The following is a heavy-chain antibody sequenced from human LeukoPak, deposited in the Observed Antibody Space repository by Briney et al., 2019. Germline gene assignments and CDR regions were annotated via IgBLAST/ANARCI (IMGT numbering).Heavy chain of an antibody. CDR2: MNPNSSNT. Sequence: GASVKVSCKASGYTFTSYDINWVRQATGQGLEWMGWMNPNSSNTGYAQKFQGRVTMTRNTSISTAYMELSSLRSEDTAVYYCARWGGRYCSSTSCHRLYGMDVWGQGTTVTVSS. CDR1: GYTFTSYD. J-gene: IGHJ6*02. CDR3: ARWGGRYCSSTSCHRLYGMDV. V-gene: IGHV1-8*01. D-gene: IGHD2-2*01.